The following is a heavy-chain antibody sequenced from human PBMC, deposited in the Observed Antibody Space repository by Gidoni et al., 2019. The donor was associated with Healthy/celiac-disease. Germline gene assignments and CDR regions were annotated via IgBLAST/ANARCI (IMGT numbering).Heavy chain of an antibody. CDR3: AKGGEGGMDV. V-gene: IGHV3-9*01. J-gene: IGHJ6*02. Sequence: FTISRDNAKNSLYLQMNSLRAEDTALYYCAKGGEGGMDVWGQGTTVTVSS.